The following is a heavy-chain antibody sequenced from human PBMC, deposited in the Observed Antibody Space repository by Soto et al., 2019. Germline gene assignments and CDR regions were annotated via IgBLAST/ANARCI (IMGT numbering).Heavy chain of an antibody. J-gene: IGHJ4*02. CDR3: ARRYCSGGSCYPDFDY. CDR2: ISGSGGST. Sequence: VGSLRLSCAASGFTFSSYAMSWVRQAPGKGLEWVSAISGSGGSTYYADSVKGRFTISRDNSKNTLYLQMNSLRAEDTAVYYCARRYCSGGSCYPDFDYWGQGTLVTVSS. D-gene: IGHD2-15*01. CDR1: GFTFSSYA. V-gene: IGHV3-23*01.